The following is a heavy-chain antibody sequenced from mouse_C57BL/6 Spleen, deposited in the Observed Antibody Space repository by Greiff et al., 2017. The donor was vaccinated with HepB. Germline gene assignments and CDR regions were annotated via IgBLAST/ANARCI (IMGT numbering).Heavy chain of an antibody. J-gene: IGHJ1*03. D-gene: IGHD1-1*01. CDR1: GFSLTSYG. CDR3: ARHGEYYGSHYFDV. V-gene: IGHV2-6-1*01. CDR2: IWSDGST. Sequence: VKLMESGPGLVAPSQSLSITCTVSGFSLTSYGVHWVRQPPGKGLEWLVVIWSDGSTTYNSALKSRLSISKDNSKSQVFLKMNSLQTDDTAMYYCARHGEYYGSHYFDVWGTGTTVTVSS.